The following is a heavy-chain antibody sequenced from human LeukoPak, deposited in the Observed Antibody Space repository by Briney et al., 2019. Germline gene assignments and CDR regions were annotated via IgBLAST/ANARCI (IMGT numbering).Heavy chain of an antibody. D-gene: IGHD3-22*01. CDR2: IRTKAYGGTT. CDR3: TRTYYDSSGYLFDY. V-gene: IGHV3-49*04. J-gene: IGHJ4*02. Sequence: PGRSLRLSCTASGFTSGFTFGDYAMSWVRQAPGKGLEWVGFIRTKAYGGTTEDAASVKGRFTISRDGSKSIAYLQMNSLKTEDTAVYYCTRTYYDSSGYLFDYWGQGTLVTVSS. CDR1: GFTSGFTFGDYA.